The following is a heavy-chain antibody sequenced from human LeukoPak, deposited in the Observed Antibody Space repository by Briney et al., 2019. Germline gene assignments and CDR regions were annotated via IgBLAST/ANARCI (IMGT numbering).Heavy chain of an antibody. Sequence: GGSLRLSCEGSGFTFSNYWMGWVRQTPGKGMEWVGLIKNRADGGTIDYAAPVKGRFTISRDDTKNTLFLQMNSLKTEDTAFYNCVTERAGAFETWGQGTMVTVSS. V-gene: IGHV3-15*01. CDR2: IKNRADGGTI. CDR3: VTERAGAFET. J-gene: IGHJ3*02. CDR1: GFTFSNYW.